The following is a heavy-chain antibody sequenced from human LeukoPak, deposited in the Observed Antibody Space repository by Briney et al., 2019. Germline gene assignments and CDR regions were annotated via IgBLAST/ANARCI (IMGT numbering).Heavy chain of an antibody. D-gene: IGHD2-15*01. CDR1: GFTFSSYG. CDR2: ISNNGGST. CDR3: ARSGYCSGGTCYVDY. J-gene: IGHJ4*02. Sequence: SGGSLRLSCAASGFTFSSYGLHWVRQAPGKGLEYVSAISNNGGSTYYANSVKGGFTIFRDNSKNTLYLQMGSLRPEDMAVYYCARSGYCSGGTCYVDYWGQGTLVTVSS. V-gene: IGHV3-64*01.